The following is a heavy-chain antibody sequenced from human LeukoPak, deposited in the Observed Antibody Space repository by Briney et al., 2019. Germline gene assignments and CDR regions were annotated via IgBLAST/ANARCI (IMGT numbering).Heavy chain of an antibody. J-gene: IGHJ6*03. CDR3: AKGGYSSDRYFYYYMDV. CDR2: FSFNGVTT. CDR1: GFTFSNYA. Sequence: PGGSLRLSCAASGFTFSNYAMSWVRQAPGKGLEWVSTFSFNGVTTYYADSAKGRFTISRDNSKNTVYLQMNNLRAEDAAVYYCAKGGYSSDRYFYYYMDVWGEGTTVTVSS. D-gene: IGHD5-18*01. V-gene: IGHV3-23*01.